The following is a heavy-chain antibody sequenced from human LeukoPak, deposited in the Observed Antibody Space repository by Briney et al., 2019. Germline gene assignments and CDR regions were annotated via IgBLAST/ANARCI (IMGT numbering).Heavy chain of an antibody. D-gene: IGHD2-2*01. Sequence: GESLKIPCKVSGTSFSSYWIAWVRQMPGKGLEWMGIIYPGDSDTRYSPSFQGQVTISVDKSITTAYLQWSSLKASDTAVYYCARPHSTSRYVCDYWGQGTLVTVSS. V-gene: IGHV5-51*01. J-gene: IGHJ4*02. CDR2: IYPGDSDT. CDR1: GTSFSSYW. CDR3: ARPHSTSRYVCDY.